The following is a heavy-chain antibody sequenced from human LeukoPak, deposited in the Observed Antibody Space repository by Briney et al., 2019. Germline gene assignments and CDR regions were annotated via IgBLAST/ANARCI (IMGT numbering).Heavy chain of an antibody. CDR1: GGSISGNY. D-gene: IGHD7-27*01. J-gene: IGHJ4*02. CDR2: IYHTGHT. Sequence: PSETLSLTCTVSGGSISGNYWSWIRQPPGEGLEWIGYIYHTGHTHYNPSLKSRVTMSMDTSKSHFSLKMSSVTAADTAVYYCARHRSGDLFDYWGQGTLVTVSS. CDR3: ARHRSGDLFDY. V-gene: IGHV4-59*08.